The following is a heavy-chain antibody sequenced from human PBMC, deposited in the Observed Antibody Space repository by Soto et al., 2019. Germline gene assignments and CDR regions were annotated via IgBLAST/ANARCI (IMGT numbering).Heavy chain of an antibody. Sequence: SETLSLTCTVSGGSISSYYWSWIRQPPGKGLEWIGYIYYSGSTKYNPSLKSRVTISVDTSKNQFSLKLSSVTAADTAMYYCARVVWFGELLQHDAFDIWGQGTMVTVSS. J-gene: IGHJ3*02. CDR1: GGSISSYY. D-gene: IGHD3-10*01. CDR2: IYYSGST. CDR3: ARVVWFGELLQHDAFDI. V-gene: IGHV4-59*01.